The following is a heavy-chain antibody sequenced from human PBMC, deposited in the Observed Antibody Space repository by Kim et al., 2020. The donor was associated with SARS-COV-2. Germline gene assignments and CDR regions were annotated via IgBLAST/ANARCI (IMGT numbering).Heavy chain of an antibody. D-gene: IGHD3-10*01. V-gene: IGHV5-51*01. CDR3: ARGPYGSGSYSRSFDY. Sequence: SFQGQVTISADKSISTAYLQWSSLKASDTAMYYCARGPYGSGSYSRSFDYWGQGTLVTVSS. J-gene: IGHJ4*02.